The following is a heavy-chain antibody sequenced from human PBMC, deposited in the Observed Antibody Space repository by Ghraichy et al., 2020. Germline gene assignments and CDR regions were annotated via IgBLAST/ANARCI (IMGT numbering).Heavy chain of an antibody. Sequence: GESLNISCAASGITFSDYYMSWIRQAPGKGLEWVSYISSSGTTTDYADSVKGRFTISRDNAKNSLYLQMNSLRVEDTAVYYCARDSGPNPIWGPDAFDIWGQGTMVTVSS. D-gene: IGHD7-27*01. V-gene: IGHV3-11*01. CDR2: ISSSGTTT. J-gene: IGHJ3*02. CDR3: ARDSGPNPIWGPDAFDI. CDR1: GITFSDYY.